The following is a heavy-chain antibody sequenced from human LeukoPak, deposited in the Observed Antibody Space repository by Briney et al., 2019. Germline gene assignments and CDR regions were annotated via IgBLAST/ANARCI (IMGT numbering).Heavy chain of an antibody. CDR1: GGSFSGYY. J-gene: IGHJ5*02. Sequence: SETLSLTCAVYGGSFSGYYWSWIRQPPGKGLEWIGEINHSGSTNYNPSLKSRVTISVDTSKNQFSLKLSSVTAADTAVYYCARAESITGTYRPNWFDPWGQGTLVTVSS. CDR3: ARAESITGTYRPNWFDP. CDR2: INHSGST. D-gene: IGHD1-7*01. V-gene: IGHV4-34*01.